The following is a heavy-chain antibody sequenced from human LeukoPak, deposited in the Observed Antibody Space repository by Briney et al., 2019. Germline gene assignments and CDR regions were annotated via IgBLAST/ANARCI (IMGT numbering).Heavy chain of an antibody. D-gene: IGHD5-18*01. CDR3: ARRKGDTAMVMFDY. CDR2: IYYSGST. J-gene: IGHJ4*02. Sequence: PSETLSLTCTVSGGSISSYYWSWIRQPPGKGLEWIGYIYYSGSTNYNPSLKSRVTISVDTSKNRFSLKLSSVTAADTAVYYCARRKGDTAMVMFDYWGQGTLVTVSS. V-gene: IGHV4-59*08. CDR1: GGSISSYY.